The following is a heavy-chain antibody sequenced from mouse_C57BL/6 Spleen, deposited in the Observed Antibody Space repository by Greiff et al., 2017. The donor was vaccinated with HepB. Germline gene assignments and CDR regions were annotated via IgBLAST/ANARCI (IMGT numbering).Heavy chain of an antibody. CDR3: ASPTYYDGSSYGYFDV. Sequence: EVKLMESGPGLVKPSQSLSLTCSVTGYSITSGYYWNWIRQFPGNKLEWMGYISYDGSNNYNPSLKNRISITRDTSKNQFFLKLNSVTTEDTATYYCASPTYYDGSSYGYFDVWGTGTTVTVSS. V-gene: IGHV3-6*01. CDR2: ISYDGSN. CDR1: GYSITSGYY. J-gene: IGHJ1*03. D-gene: IGHD1-1*01.